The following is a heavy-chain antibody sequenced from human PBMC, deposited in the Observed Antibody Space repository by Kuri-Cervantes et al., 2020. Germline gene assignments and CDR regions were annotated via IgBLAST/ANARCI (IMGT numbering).Heavy chain of an antibody. Sequence: SVKVSCKVSGYTLTDLSMHWVRQAPGQGLEWMGGIIPIFGTANYAQKFQGRVTITTDESTSTAYMELSSLRSEDTAVYYCARGYGDFPFDYWGQGALVTVSS. CDR3: ARGYGDFPFDY. J-gene: IGHJ4*02. CDR2: IIPIFGTA. D-gene: IGHD4-17*01. V-gene: IGHV1-69*05. CDR1: GYTLTDLS.